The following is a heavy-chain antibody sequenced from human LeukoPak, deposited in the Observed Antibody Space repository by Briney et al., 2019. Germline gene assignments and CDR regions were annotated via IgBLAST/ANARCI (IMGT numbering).Heavy chain of an antibody. V-gene: IGHV3-53*01. Sequence: GGSLRLSCAASGFTVSSNYMSWVRQAPGKGLEWVSVIYSGGSTYYADSVKGRFTISRDNAKNSLYLQMNSLRAEDTAVYYCARGGVYSSRGIDYWGQGTLVTVSS. CDR1: GFTVSSNY. CDR3: ARGGVYSSRGIDY. D-gene: IGHD6-13*01. CDR2: IYSGGST. J-gene: IGHJ4*02.